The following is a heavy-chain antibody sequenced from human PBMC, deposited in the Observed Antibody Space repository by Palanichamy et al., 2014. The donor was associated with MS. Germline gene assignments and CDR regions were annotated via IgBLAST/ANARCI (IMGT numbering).Heavy chain of an antibody. CDR3: ARSPPRDSPTGWFDP. CDR2: IFGDYDY. D-gene: IGHD4-11*01. J-gene: IGHJ5*02. V-gene: IGHV2-5*02. CDR1: GFSLSASEGG. Sequence: QITLEESGPALVKPTQTLTLTCTFSGFSLSASEGGVGWVRQPPGKAPEWLALIFGDYDYRYSSSLQSRLAITRDSSKNQVVLTMTNMEPLDTATYYCARSPPRDSPTGWFDPWGQGTLVTVSS.